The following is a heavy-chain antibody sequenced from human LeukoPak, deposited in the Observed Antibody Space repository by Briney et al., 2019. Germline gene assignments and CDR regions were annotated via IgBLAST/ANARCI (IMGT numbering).Heavy chain of an antibody. V-gene: IGHV4-39*01. D-gene: IGHD2-15*01. CDR3: ARRHCSVGACHPDC. Sequence: SETLSLTSSVSGGTISCRGYFWLWIRQSPGKGLEWIASIYNSGSTYHNPSLESRVTISVDTSNNQFSLKLSSVTASDTGVYHCARRHCSVGACHPDCWGQGTLVTVSS. J-gene: IGHJ4*02. CDR1: GGTISCRGYF. CDR2: IYNSGST.